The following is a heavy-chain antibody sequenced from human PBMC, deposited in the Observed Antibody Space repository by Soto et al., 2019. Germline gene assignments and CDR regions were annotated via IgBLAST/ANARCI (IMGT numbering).Heavy chain of an antibody. CDR1: GFTFSSYW. D-gene: IGHD3-10*01. CDR3: AREDYGSGSYLTLFDY. J-gene: IGHJ4*02. V-gene: IGHV3-7*01. CDR2: IKQDGSEK. Sequence: GGSLRLSCAASGFTFSSYWMSWVRQAPGKGLEWVANIKQDGSEKYYVDSVKGRFTISRDNAKNSLYLQMNSLRAEDTAVYYCAREDYGSGSYLTLFDYWGQGTLVTVSS.